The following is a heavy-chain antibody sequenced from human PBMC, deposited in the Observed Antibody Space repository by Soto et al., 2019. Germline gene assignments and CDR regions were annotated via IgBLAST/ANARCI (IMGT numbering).Heavy chain of an antibody. D-gene: IGHD3-22*01. CDR3: AREGVHNYNEYYFDY. Sequence: GGSLRLSCAASGFTFSYYALHWVRRAPGKGLEWVSSISGIRDYIRYADSVKGRFTISRDNAKTSLYLQMNSLTAEDTAVYYCAREGVHNYNEYYFDYWGQGTLVTVSS. CDR2: ISGIRDYI. V-gene: IGHV3-21*06. CDR1: GFTFSYYA. J-gene: IGHJ4*02.